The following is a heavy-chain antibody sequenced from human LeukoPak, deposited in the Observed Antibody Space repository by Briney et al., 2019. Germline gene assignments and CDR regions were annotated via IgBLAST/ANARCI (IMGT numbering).Heavy chain of an antibody. CDR2: ISAYNGNT. D-gene: IGHD3-9*01. V-gene: IGHV1-18*01. CDR1: GGTFSSYA. Sequence: ASVKVSCKASGGTFSSYAISWVRQAPGQGLEWMGWISAYNGNTNYAQNLQGRVTMTTETSTSTAYMELRSLRSDDTAVYYCARDDYDILTGPHYYYYGMDVWGQGTTVTVSS. CDR3: ARDDYDILTGPHYYYYGMDV. J-gene: IGHJ6*02.